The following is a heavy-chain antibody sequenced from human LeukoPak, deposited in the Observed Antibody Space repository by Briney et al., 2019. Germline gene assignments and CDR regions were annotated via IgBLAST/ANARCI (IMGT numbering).Heavy chain of an antibody. CDR3: ARVATTSYFDY. D-gene: IGHD5-12*01. V-gene: IGHV1-2*02. Sequence: ASVKVSCKASGYTFTRYYMHWVRQAPGQELEWMGWINPNSGGTNYAQKFQGRVTMTRDTSISTAYMELSSLRSDDTAVYYCARVATTSYFDYWGQGTLVTVSS. CDR2: INPNSGGT. CDR1: GYTFTRYY. J-gene: IGHJ4*02.